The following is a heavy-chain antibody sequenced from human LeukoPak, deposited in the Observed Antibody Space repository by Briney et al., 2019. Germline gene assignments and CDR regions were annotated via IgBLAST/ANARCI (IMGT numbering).Heavy chain of an antibody. J-gene: IGHJ4*02. CDR3: ARTTYYYDSSGYYLFDY. V-gene: IGHV1-18*01. Sequence: GASVKVSCKASGYTFTSYGISWVRQAPGQGLEWMGWISAYNGNTSYAQKLQGRVTMTTDTSTSTAYMELRSLRSDDTAVYYCARTTYYYDSSGYYLFDYWGQGTLVTVSS. CDR2: ISAYNGNT. D-gene: IGHD3-22*01. CDR1: GYTFTSYG.